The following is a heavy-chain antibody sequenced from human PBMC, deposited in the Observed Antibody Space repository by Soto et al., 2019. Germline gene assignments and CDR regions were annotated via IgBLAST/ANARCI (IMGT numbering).Heavy chain of an antibody. CDR3: ARDARGDEAPMDY. CDR2: INPNSGGT. D-gene: IGHD3-10*01. CDR1: GYTFTGYY. V-gene: IGHV1-2*04. Sequence: QVQLVQSGAEVKKPGASVKVSCKASGYTFTGYYMHWVRQAPGQGLEWMGWINPNSGGTNYAQKFQGWVTMTRDTTNSTAHVEPSRLRSDDTAVYYCARDARGDEAPMDYWGQGTPVTLSS. J-gene: IGHJ4*02.